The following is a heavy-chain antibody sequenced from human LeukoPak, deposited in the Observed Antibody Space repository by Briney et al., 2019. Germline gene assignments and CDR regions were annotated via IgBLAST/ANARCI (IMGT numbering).Heavy chain of an antibody. D-gene: IGHD6-6*01. Sequence: SETLSLTCTVSGGSISSYYWSWIRQPPGKGLEWIGYIYYSGSTNYNPSLKSRVTISVDTSKNQFSPKLSSVIAADTAVYYCARFRLDGIAAPNWGKGTLVTVSS. J-gene: IGHJ4*02. CDR3: ARFRLDGIAAPN. CDR2: IYYSGST. V-gene: IGHV4-59*01. CDR1: GGSISSYY.